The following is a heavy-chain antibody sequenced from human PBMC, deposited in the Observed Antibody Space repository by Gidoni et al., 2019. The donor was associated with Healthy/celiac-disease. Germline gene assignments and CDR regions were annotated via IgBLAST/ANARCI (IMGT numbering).Heavy chain of an antibody. J-gene: IGHJ4*02. CDR1: GFTFSNYA. D-gene: IGHD3-22*01. Sequence: EVQLLESGGGLVQPGGSLRLSCAAAGFTFSNYAMSWVRQAPGKGLEWVSAISGSGGSTYYADSVKGRFTISRDNSKNTLYLQMNTLRAEDTAVYYCTKEPMIIVAPGSPFDCWGQGTLVTVSS. CDR3: TKEPMIIVAPGSPFDC. V-gene: IGHV3-23*01. CDR2: ISGSGGST.